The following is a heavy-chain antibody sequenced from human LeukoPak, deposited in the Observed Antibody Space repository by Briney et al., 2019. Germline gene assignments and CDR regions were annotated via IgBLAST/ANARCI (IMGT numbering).Heavy chain of an antibody. CDR1: GGSFSGYY. Sequence: SETLSLTCAVSGGSFSGYYWSWVRQPPGKGLEWMGEINHSGSTNSNPSPKRRRTISFYNSTNQFPLTLKSITAADADVDYCVCGGKWPVRIACWGQPSPPTVPS. D-gene: IGHD6-19*01. CDR3: VCGGKWPVRIAC. CDR2: INHSGST. J-gene: IGHJ4*02. V-gene: IGHV4-34*01.